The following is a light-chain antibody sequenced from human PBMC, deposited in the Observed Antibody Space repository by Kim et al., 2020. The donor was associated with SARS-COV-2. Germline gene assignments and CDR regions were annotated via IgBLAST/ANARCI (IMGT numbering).Light chain of an antibody. V-gene: IGLV3-19*01. Sequence: VALGQTVRITCQGDRLRSYYATWDPQRPGQAPILVLYGKNNRPSGIPDRFSGSGSGNTASLTITGTQAGDEADYYCNSRDSNNNVVFGGGTQLTVL. J-gene: IGLJ3*02. CDR1: RLRSYY. CDR2: GKN. CDR3: NSRDSNNNVV.